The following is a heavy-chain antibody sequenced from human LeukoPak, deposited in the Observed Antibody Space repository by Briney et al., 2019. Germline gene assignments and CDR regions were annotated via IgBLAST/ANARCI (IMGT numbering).Heavy chain of an antibody. CDR1: GFTFSSYS. J-gene: IGHJ4*02. CDR3: ARSLRYFDWLSQFYFDY. Sequence: GGSLRLSCAASGFTFSSYSMNWVRQAPGKGLEWVSSISSSSSYIYYADSVKGRFTISRDNAKNSLYLQMNSLRAEDTAVYYCARSLRYFDWLSQFYFDYWGQGTLVTVSS. CDR2: ISSSSSYI. D-gene: IGHD3-9*01. V-gene: IGHV3-21*01.